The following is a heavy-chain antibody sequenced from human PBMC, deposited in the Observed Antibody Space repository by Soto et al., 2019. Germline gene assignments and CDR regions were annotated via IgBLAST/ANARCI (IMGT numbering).Heavy chain of an antibody. V-gene: IGHV1-18*01. CDR1: GYTFTSYG. Sequence: GASVKVSCTASGYTFTSYGISWVRQAPGQGLEWMGWISAYNGNTNYAQKLQGRVTMTTDTSTSTAYMGLRSLRSDDTAVYYCARGAYDFWSGPPYYYYYMDVWGKGTTVTVSS. CDR3: ARGAYDFWSGPPYYYYYMDV. D-gene: IGHD3-3*01. CDR2: ISAYNGNT. J-gene: IGHJ6*03.